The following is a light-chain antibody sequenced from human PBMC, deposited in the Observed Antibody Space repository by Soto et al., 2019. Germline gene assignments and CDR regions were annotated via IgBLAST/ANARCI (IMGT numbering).Light chain of an antibody. CDR2: DVT. J-gene: IGLJ2*01. CDR1: SSDIGDYDL. V-gene: IGLV2-23*02. CDR3: SSYAGSPSPVL. Sequence: QSALTQPASVSGSPGQSVAISCTGTSSDIGDYDLVSWYQQHPGKSPRLIVYDVTKRPSGISDRFSGSKSGNTASLTISGLRAEDEVDDDCSSYAGSPSPVLFGGGTKLTVL.